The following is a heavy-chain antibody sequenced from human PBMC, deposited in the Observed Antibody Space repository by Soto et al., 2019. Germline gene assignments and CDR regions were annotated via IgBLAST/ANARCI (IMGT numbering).Heavy chain of an antibody. J-gene: IGHJ4*02. D-gene: IGHD1-26*01. CDR1: GYTFTGYY. Sequence: ASVKVSCKASGYTFTGYYMHWVRQAPGQGLEWMGWINPNSGGTNYAQKFQGWVTMTRDTSISTAYMELSRLRSDDTAVYYCARAGGLITEGATGDFDYWGQGTLVTVSS. CDR3: ARAGGLITEGATGDFDY. CDR2: INPNSGGT. V-gene: IGHV1-2*04.